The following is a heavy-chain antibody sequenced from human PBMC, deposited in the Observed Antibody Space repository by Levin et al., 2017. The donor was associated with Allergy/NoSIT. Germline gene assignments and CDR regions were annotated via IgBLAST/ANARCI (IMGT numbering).Heavy chain of an antibody. J-gene: IGHJ6*03. CDR3: ARVGGSTYYDFWSGYYRDYYYYYYMDV. Sequence: ASVKVSCKASGYTFTSYAMNWVRQAPGQGLEWMGWINTNTGNPTYAQGFTGRFVFSLDTSVSTAYLQISSLKAEDTAVYYCARVGGSTYYDFWSGYYRDYYYYYYMDVWGKGTTVTVSS. D-gene: IGHD3-3*01. V-gene: IGHV7-4-1*02. CDR1: GYTFTSYA. CDR2: INTNTGNP.